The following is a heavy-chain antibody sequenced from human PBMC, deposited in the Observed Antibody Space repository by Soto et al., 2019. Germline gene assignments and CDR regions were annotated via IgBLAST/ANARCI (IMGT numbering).Heavy chain of an antibody. Sequence: SETLSLTCTVSGGSISSYYWSWIRQPPGKGLEWIGYIYHSGSTNYNPSLKSRVTISVDTSKNQFSLKLTSVTAADTAVYYCARDKITGLFDYWGQGTLVTVSS. CDR3: ARDKITGLFDY. CDR2: IYHSGST. J-gene: IGHJ4*02. V-gene: IGHV4-59*12. CDR1: GGSISSYY. D-gene: IGHD2-8*02.